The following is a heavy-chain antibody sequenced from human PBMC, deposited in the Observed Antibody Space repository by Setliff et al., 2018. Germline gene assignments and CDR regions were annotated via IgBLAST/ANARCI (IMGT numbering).Heavy chain of an antibody. J-gene: IGHJ3*02. CDR3: ARDGQWGYGGNSGAFDI. D-gene: IGHD4-17*01. Sequence: ASVKVSCKASGYTFTSYGISWVRQAPGQGLEWMGWISAYNGNTNYAQKLQGRVTMTTDTSTSTAYMEMRSLRSDDTAVYYCARDGQWGYGGNSGAFDIWGQGTMVTVSS. CDR1: GYTFTSYG. V-gene: IGHV1-18*01. CDR2: ISAYNGNT.